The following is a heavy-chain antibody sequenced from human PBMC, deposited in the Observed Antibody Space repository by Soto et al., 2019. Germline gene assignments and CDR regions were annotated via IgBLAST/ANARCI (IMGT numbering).Heavy chain of an antibody. J-gene: IGHJ3*02. Sequence: SETLSLTCAVYGGSFSGYYWSWIRQPPGKGLEWIGEINHSGSTNYNPSLKSRVTISVDTSKNQFSLKLSSVTAADTAVYYCARDGEGIAVPGNSFDIWGQGTMVTVSS. D-gene: IGHD6-19*01. CDR3: ARDGEGIAVPGNSFDI. CDR2: INHSGST. CDR1: GGSFSGYY. V-gene: IGHV4-34*01.